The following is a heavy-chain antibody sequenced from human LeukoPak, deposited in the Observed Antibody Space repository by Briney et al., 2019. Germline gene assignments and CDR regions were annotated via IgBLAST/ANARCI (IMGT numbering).Heavy chain of an antibody. Sequence: SQTLSLTCAVSGGSISSGGYSWSWIRQPPGKGLEWIGYIYHSGSTYYNPSLKSRVTISVDRSKNQFSLELSSVTAADTAVYYCASSPPDYWGQGTLVTVSS. CDR2: IYHSGST. J-gene: IGHJ4*02. CDR3: ASSPPDY. CDR1: GGSISSGGYS. V-gene: IGHV4-30-2*01.